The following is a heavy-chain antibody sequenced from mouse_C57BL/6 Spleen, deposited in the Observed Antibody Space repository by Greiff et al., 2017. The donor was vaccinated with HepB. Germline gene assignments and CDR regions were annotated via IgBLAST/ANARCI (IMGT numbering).Heavy chain of an antibody. CDR1: GFTFSSYG. J-gene: IGHJ2*01. Sequence: DVKLVESGGDLVKPGGSLKLSCAASGFTFSSYGMSWVRQTPDKRLEWVATISSGGSYTYYPDSVKGRFTISRDNAKNTLYLQMSSLKSEDTAMYYCARRGVTTVVAYYFDYWGQGTTLTVSS. CDR2: ISSGGSYT. D-gene: IGHD1-1*01. CDR3: ARRGVTTVVAYYFDY. V-gene: IGHV5-6*02.